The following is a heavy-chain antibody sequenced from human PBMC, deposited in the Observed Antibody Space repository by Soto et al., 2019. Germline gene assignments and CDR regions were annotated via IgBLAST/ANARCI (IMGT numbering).Heavy chain of an antibody. CDR3: ARGSGIVALPGELEDVKYDY. CDR2: INESGST. V-gene: IGHV4-34*01. CDR1: GPSFSGHS. Sequence: QVQLQQWGAGLVKPSETLSLSCAVYGPSFSGHSWAWIRQPPGQGLEWIGEINESGSTYYNPSLKSRVTISTDTSKNQFSLKLSSVSAADTAAYFCARGSGIVALPGELEDVKYDYWGQGTLVNVSS. D-gene: IGHD1-1*01. J-gene: IGHJ4*02.